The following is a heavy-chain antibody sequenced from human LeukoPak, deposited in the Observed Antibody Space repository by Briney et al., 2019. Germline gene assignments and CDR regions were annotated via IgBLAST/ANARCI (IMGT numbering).Heavy chain of an antibody. D-gene: IGHD3-22*01. CDR1: GYTFTSYG. Sequence: ASVNVTCMASGYTFTSYGISWVRQARGQGREWMGWISAYNGNTNYAQKLQGRVTMSTDTSTSTAYMEQRRLRSDDTALYCWARHYYDSSGYSYDHYRGQGTLVTVSS. V-gene: IGHV1-18*01. CDR2: ISAYNGNT. J-gene: IGHJ4*02. CDR3: ARHYYDSSGYSYDHY.